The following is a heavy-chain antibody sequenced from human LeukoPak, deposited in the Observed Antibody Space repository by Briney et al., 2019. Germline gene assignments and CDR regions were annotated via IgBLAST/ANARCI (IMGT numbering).Heavy chain of an antibody. CDR2: ISINGDKT. J-gene: IGHJ4*02. CDR3: VKGLDYSSSQMDS. D-gene: IGHD6-6*01. V-gene: IGHV3-64*05. CDR1: GFTFSGHF. Sequence: GGSLRLSCSASGFTFSGHFMHWVRQAPGKGLEYVSSISINGDKTYYAESVKGRFTISRDNSRNTVYVQMNSLTPEDTAVYYCVKGLDYSSSQMDSWGQGTLVTVSS.